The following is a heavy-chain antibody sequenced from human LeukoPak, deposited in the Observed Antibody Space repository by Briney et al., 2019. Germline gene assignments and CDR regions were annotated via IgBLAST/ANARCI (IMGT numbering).Heavy chain of an antibody. J-gene: IGHJ3*02. Sequence: GGSLRLSCAASGFTFSSYSMNWVRQAPGKGLEWVSSISSSSSYIYYADSVKGRLTISRDNAKNSLYLQMNSLRAEDTAVYYCATDGSNYYPLDAFDIWGQGTMVTVSS. CDR3: ATDGSNYYPLDAFDI. D-gene: IGHD4-11*01. CDR1: GFTFSSYS. CDR2: ISSSSSYI. V-gene: IGHV3-21*01.